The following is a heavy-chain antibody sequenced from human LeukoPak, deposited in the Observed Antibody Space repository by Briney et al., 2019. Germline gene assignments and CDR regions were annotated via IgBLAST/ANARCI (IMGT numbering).Heavy chain of an antibody. D-gene: IGHD3-3*01. CDR1: GFTFSDYY. CDR2: ISSSGSTI. V-gene: IGHV3-11*01. J-gene: IGHJ4*02. CDR3: ARRTDFWSGYYYFDY. Sequence: GGSLRLSCAASGFTFSDYYMSWIRQAPGKVLEWVSYISSSGSTIYYADSVKGRLTISRDNSKNTLYLQMNSLRAEDTAVYYCARRTDFWSGYYYFDYWGQGTLVTVSS.